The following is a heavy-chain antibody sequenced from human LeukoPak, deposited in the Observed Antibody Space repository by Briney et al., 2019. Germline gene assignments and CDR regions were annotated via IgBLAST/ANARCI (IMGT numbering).Heavy chain of an antibody. CDR3: ARGRITSFGAFDI. V-gene: IGHV6-1*01. Sequence: SQTLSLTCAISADTVSRNSAAWNCIRQSPSRGLEWLVRTYYRSKWYNDSEGSVKSRITINTDTSKKQFSLQLNAVTAEDTGVYDCARGRITSFGAFDIWGQGTVVTVSS. J-gene: IGHJ3*02. D-gene: IGHD1-14*01. CDR1: ADTVSRNSAA. CDR2: TYYRSKWYN.